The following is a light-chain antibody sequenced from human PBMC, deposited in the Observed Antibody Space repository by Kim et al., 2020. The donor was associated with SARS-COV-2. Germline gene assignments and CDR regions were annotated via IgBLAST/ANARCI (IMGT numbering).Light chain of an antibody. CDR1: SSDVGKYKY. CDR2: EVS. Sequence: PGQPVTISCTVTSSDVGKYKYVSWYQQHPGKAPKLIISEVSKRPAGVPDRFSGSKSGNTASLTISGLQAEDEADYYCCAYAGTYYIFGTGTKVTVL. J-gene: IGLJ1*01. CDR3: CAYAGTYYI. V-gene: IGLV2-11*01.